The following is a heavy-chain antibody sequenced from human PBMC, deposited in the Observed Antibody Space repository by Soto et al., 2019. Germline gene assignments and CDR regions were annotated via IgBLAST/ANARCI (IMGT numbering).Heavy chain of an antibody. V-gene: IGHV1-69*01. J-gene: IGHJ5*02. CDR2: IIPIFGTA. CDR1: GGTFSSYA. CDR3: AGGVGSSGYDDAGWFDP. D-gene: IGHD3-22*01. Sequence: QVQLVQSGAEVKKPGSSVKVSCKASGGTFSSYAISWVRQAPGQGLEWMGGIIPIFGTANYAQKFQGRVTITADESTSTAYIELSSLRSEEKAVYYCAGGVGSSGYDDAGWFDPWGQGTLVTVSS.